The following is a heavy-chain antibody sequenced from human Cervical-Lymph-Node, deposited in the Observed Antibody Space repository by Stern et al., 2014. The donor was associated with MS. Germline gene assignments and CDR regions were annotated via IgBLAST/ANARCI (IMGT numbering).Heavy chain of an antibody. V-gene: IGHV3-23*04. CDR3: AKDLGRGVVVVPLYGLDV. D-gene: IGHD2-2*01. J-gene: IGHJ6*02. Sequence: EVQLVESGGGLVQPGGSLRLSCAASGFTFSTYAFSCVRQAPGKGLEWVSSISDSGVYTYYADSVKGRFTISRDNSKSMLYLEMQSLRAEDTAVYHCAKDLGRGVVVVPLYGLDVWGQGTTVTVSS. CDR2: ISDSGVYT. CDR1: GFTFSTYA.